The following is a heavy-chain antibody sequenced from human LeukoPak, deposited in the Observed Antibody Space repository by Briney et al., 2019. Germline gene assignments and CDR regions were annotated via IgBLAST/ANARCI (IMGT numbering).Heavy chain of an antibody. Sequence: GGSLRLSCAASGFTFTNAWMSWVRQAPGKGLEWVGRIKSEPDGGTTQYAAPVKGRFTISRDNSKNTLYLQMNSLRAEDTAVYYCAKGPRTVRFGDRHKGIFDYWGQGTLVTVSS. J-gene: IGHJ4*02. D-gene: IGHD3-10*01. CDR3: AKGPRTVRFGDRHKGIFDY. CDR1: GFTFTNAW. CDR2: IKSEPDGGTT. V-gene: IGHV3-15*01.